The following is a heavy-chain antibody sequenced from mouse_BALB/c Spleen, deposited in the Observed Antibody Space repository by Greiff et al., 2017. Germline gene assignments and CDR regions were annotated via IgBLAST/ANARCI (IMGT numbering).Heavy chain of an antibody. Sequence: VQVVESGAGLVKPGASVKLSCKASGYTFTEYIIHWVKQRSGQGLEWIGWFYPGSGSIKYNEKFKDKATLTADKSSSTVYMELSRLTSEDSAVYFCARHEGELAWFAYWGQGTLVTVSA. CDR2: FYPGSGSI. CDR1: GYTFTEYI. J-gene: IGHJ3*01. CDR3: ARHEGELAWFAY. V-gene: IGHV1-62-2*01.